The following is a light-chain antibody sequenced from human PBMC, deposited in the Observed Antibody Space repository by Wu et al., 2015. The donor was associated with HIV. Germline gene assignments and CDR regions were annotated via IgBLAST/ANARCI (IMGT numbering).Light chain of an antibody. Sequence: EIVLTQSPGTLSLSPGERATLSCRASQTVSNTYLAWYQQKPGQAPRLLIYATSNRATGIPDRISGSGSGTLFTLTISRLEPEDSAVYFCQQYVSSPTFGQGTRLEIK. CDR2: ATS. CDR1: QTVSNTY. CDR3: QQYVSSPT. J-gene: IGKJ5*01. V-gene: IGKV3-20*01.